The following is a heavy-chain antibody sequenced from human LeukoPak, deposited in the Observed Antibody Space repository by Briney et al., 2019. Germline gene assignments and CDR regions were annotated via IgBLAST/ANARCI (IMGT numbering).Heavy chain of an antibody. V-gene: IGHV3-7*03. CDR2: IKQDGSEK. J-gene: IGHJ4*02. CDR3: AKDRGSTTTYYFDY. Sequence: PGGSLRLSCAASGFSFNSHWMSWVRQAPGKGLEWVANIKQDGSEKNYVDSVKGRFTISRDTSKNTLYLQMNSLRAEDTAVYYCAKDRGSTTTYYFDYWGQGTLVTVSS. CDR1: GFSFNSHW. D-gene: IGHD2-2*01.